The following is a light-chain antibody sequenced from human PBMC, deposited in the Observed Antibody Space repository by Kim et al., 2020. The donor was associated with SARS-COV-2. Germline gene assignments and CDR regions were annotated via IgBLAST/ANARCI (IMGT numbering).Light chain of an antibody. CDR2: YDS. Sequence: APGKTATITCGGNNIGSKSVHWYQQKPGQAPVLVIYYDSDRPSGIPERFSGSNSGNTATLTISRVEAGDEADYYCQVWDTTSYHVVFGGGTQLTVL. V-gene: IGLV3-21*01. J-gene: IGLJ2*01. CDR3: QVWDTTSYHVV. CDR1: NIGSKS.